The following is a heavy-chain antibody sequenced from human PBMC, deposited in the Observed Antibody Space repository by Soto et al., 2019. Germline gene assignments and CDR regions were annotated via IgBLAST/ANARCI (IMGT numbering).Heavy chain of an antibody. V-gene: IGHV3-11*06. CDR1: GFICSDY. J-gene: IGHJ6*02. D-gene: IGHD5-18*01. Sequence: QVQLVESGGGLVKPGGSLRLSCTGSGFICSDYMTWIRQAPGKGLEWVSYIIGSGAYTKYADSVRGRFTISRDNAKNSLWLQINSLIAEDTAVYYCARSSGWRHVVGYKYGLDVWGQGTTVIVSS. CDR3: ARSSGWRHVVGYKYGLDV. CDR2: IIGSGAYT.